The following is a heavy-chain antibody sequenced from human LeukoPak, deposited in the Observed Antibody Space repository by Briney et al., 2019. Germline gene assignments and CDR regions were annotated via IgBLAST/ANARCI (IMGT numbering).Heavy chain of an antibody. CDR3: AKDRVRGIIIYLEWFDP. D-gene: IGHD3-10*01. V-gene: IGHV3-30*18. Sequence: TGESLRLSCAVSGLTFSSYAMHWVRQAPGKGLEWVAVISYDGNNKYYADSVKGRFTISRDNSKNTLYLQMNSLRTEDTAVYYCAKDRVRGIIIYLEWFDPWGQGTLVTVSS. CDR1: GLTFSSYA. CDR2: ISYDGNNK. J-gene: IGHJ5*02.